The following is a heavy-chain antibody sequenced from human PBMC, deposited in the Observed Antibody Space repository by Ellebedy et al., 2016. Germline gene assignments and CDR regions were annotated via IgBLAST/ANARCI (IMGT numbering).Heavy chain of an antibody. CDR1: GYTFPSYY. V-gene: IGHV1-46*01. D-gene: IGHD4-17*01. CDR3: ARVQGTTVTTLYY. Sequence: ASVKVSXXASGYTFPSYYMHWVRQAPGQGLEWMGIINPIGGSTSYAQKFQGRVTMTRDTSTSTVYMELSSLRSEDTAVYYCARVQGTTVTTLYYWGQGTLVTVSS. J-gene: IGHJ4*02. CDR2: INPIGGST.